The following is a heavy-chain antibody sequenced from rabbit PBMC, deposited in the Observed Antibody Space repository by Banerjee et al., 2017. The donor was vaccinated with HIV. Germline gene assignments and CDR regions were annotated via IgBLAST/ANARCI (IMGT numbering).Heavy chain of an antibody. CDR1: GIDFSNYYY. CDR3: ARADGSSGWGGDL. V-gene: IGHV1S45*01. Sequence: QQQLEESGGGLVKPGGTLTLTCKASGIDFSNYYYMCWVRQAPGKGLEWIGCINTGSGSTYYASWAQGRFTISKTSSTTVTLQMTSLTAADTATYFCARADGSSGWGGDLWGPGTLVTVS. J-gene: IGHJ4*01. CDR2: INTGSGST. D-gene: IGHD4-1*01.